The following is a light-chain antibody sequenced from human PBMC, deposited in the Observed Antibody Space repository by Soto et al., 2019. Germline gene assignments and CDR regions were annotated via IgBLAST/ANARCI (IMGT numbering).Light chain of an antibody. CDR1: QSVSSF. J-gene: IGKJ3*01. Sequence: EVVLTQSPDTLSLSPGERATLSCRASQSVSSFLAWYQQKPGQAPRLLIYDASNRATGIPARFSGSGSGTDFTLTISSLEPEDFAVYYCQHRSSWPGAFGPGTKVETK. CDR3: QHRSSWPGA. V-gene: IGKV3-11*01. CDR2: DAS.